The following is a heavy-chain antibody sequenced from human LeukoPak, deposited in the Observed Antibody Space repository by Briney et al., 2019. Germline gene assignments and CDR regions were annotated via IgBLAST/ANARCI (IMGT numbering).Heavy chain of an antibody. Sequence: PGRSLRLSCAASGFTFSSYSMNWVRQAPGKGLEWVSYISSSSSTIYYADSVKGRFTISRDNAKNSLYLQMNSLRAEDTAVYYCAREAAAGTVDYWGQGTLVTVSS. J-gene: IGHJ4*02. D-gene: IGHD6-13*01. V-gene: IGHV3-48*01. CDR3: AREAAAGTVDY. CDR2: ISSSSSTI. CDR1: GFTFSSYS.